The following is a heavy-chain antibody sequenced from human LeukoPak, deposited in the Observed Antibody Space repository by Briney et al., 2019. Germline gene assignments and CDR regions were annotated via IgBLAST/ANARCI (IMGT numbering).Heavy chain of an antibody. J-gene: IGHJ4*02. CDR2: IKQDGSEK. CDR1: GFTFSSYW. CDR3: ARAAGTVTNFDY. D-gene: IGHD6-13*01. V-gene: IGHV3-7*01. Sequence: PGGSLRLSCAASGFTFSSYWTSWVRQAPGKGLEWVANIKQDGSEKYYVDSVKGRFTISRDNAKNSLYLQMNSLRAEDTAVYYCARAAGTVTNFDYWGQGTLVTVSS.